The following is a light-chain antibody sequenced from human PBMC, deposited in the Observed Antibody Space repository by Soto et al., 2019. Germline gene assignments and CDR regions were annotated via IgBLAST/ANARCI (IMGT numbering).Light chain of an antibody. CDR3: QHYDDWPLT. J-gene: IGKJ4*01. CDR1: QSISRN. CDR2: DAS. Sequence: IVITQSPATLSVSPGDRATLSCRASQSISRNLAWYQQKPGQAPRLLIYDASTRATDSPARFIGSGSGTDFTLTISSLQSEDFALYYCQHYDDWPLTFGGGTKVDIK. V-gene: IGKV3D-15*01.